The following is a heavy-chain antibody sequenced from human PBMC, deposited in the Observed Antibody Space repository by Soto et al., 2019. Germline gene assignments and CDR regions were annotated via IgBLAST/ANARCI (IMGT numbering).Heavy chain of an antibody. D-gene: IGHD3-10*01. CDR1: GDTFSSDA. V-gene: IGHV1-69*06. CDR3: ARNVTMLRGLLIGSDHGLDG. J-gene: IGHJ6*02. Sequence: QVQLVQSGAEVRKPGSSVKVSCQASGDTFSSDAINWVRQVPGQGLEWMGRIVPLFGTATYAQKFQGRVTMTADTSTNTAYMDMRSLTSEDSAVYYCARNVTMLRGLLIGSDHGLDGWGQGTTVSVSS. CDR2: IVPLFGTA.